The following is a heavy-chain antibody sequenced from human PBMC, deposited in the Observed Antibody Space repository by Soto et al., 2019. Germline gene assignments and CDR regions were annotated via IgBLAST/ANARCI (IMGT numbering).Heavy chain of an antibody. CDR1: GFTFSSYS. V-gene: IGHV3-21*01. CDR2: ISSSSSYI. CDR3: ATDRGSYYAYDY. D-gene: IGHD1-26*01. Sequence: GGSLRLSCAASGFTFSSYSMNRVRQAPGKGLEWVSSISSSSSYIYYADSVKGRFTISRDNAKNSLYLQMNSLRAEDTAVYYCATDRGSYYAYDYWGQGTLVTVSS. J-gene: IGHJ4*02.